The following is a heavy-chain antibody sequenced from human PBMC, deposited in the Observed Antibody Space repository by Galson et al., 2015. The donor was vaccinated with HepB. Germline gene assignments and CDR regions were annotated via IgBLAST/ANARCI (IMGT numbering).Heavy chain of an antibody. CDR1: GFTFSDYY. V-gene: IGHV3-11*06. Sequence: SLRLSCAASGFTFSDYYMSWIRQAPGKGLEWVSYISSSSSYTNYADSVKGRFTISRDNAKNSLYLQMNSLRAEDTAVYYCASWGSYYYDSSGYYSFDYWGQGTLVTVSS. CDR2: ISSSSSYT. D-gene: IGHD3-22*01. CDR3: ASWGSYYYDSSGYYSFDY. J-gene: IGHJ4*02.